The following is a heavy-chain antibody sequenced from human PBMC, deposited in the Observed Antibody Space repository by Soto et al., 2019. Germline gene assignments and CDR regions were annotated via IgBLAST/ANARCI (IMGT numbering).Heavy chain of an antibody. CDR2: IYYSGST. V-gene: IGHV4-61*01. D-gene: IGHD2-2*01. CDR3: ARGFIPENY. Sequence: PSETLSLTCTVSGGSVSSGSYYWSWIRQPPGKGLEWIGYIYYSGSTNYNPSLKSRVTISVDTSKNQFSLKLSSVTAADAAVYYCARGFIPENYWGQGTRVTVSS. J-gene: IGHJ4*02. CDR1: GGSVSSGSYY.